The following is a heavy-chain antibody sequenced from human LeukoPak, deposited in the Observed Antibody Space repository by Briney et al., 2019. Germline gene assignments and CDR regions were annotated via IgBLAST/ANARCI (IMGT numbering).Heavy chain of an antibody. CDR1: GFTFSSYG. CDR3: ARDVVHSYGSTPFDY. CDR2: IWYDGSNK. V-gene: IGHV3-33*01. J-gene: IGHJ4*02. Sequence: GPLRLSCAASGFTFSSYGMHWVRQAPGKGLEWVAVIWYDGSNKYYADSVKGRFTISRDNSKNTLYLQMNSLRAEDTAVYYCARDVVHSYGSTPFDYWGQGTLVTVSS. D-gene: IGHD5-18*01.